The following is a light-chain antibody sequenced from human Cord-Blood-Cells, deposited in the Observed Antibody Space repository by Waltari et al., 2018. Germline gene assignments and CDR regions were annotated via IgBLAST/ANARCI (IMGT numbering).Light chain of an antibody. CDR3: CSYAGSSTWV. CDR1: SSAVGSYTL. V-gene: IGLV2-23*01. CDR2: EGS. Sequence: QSALTQPASVSGSPGQSITISCTGTSSAVGSYTLVSWYQQHPGKAPKLMLSEGSKRPSGVSNRFSGSKSGNTASLTISGLQAEDEADYYCCSYAGSSTWVFGGGTKLTVL. J-gene: IGLJ3*02.